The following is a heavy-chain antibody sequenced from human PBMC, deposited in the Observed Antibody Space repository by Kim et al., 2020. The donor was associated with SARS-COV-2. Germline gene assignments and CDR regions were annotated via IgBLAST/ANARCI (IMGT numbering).Heavy chain of an antibody. Sequence: ASVKVSCKASGYTFTSDGINWVRQAPGQGLEWMGWISTYSVKIQFTEKFQGRLTMTTDTSTTTAYMELRSLTSDDTAVYYCAREEYGDYVWHSDFWGQGTLVTVSS. CDR1: GYTFTSDG. V-gene: IGHV1-18*04. CDR3: AREEYGDYVWHSDF. D-gene: IGHD4-17*01. J-gene: IGHJ4*02. CDR2: ISTYSVKI.